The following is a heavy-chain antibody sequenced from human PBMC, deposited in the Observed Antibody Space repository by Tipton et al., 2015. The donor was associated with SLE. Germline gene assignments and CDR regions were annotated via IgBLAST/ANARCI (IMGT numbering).Heavy chain of an antibody. CDR3: ARSPVDYWNGYSA. J-gene: IGHJ4*02. Sequence: GSLRLSCATSGFTFWSHGMGWVRQAPGKGLEWVSAITGSGDRTYYIDSVKGRFTISRDNSKNSLYLQMNGLRAEDTAVYYCARSPVDYWNGYSAWGQGTLVAVSS. V-gene: IGHV3-23*01. CDR2: ITGSGDRT. D-gene: IGHD3-3*01. CDR1: GFTFWSHG.